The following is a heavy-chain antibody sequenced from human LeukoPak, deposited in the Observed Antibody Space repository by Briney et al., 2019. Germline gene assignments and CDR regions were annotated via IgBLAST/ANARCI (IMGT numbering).Heavy chain of an antibody. CDR3: ARGDGYCSSTSCLLHFDY. CDR2: IYYSGST. D-gene: IGHD2-2*01. Sequence: PSETLSLTCTVSGGSISSYYWSWIRQPPGKGLEWLGYIYYSGSTNYNPSLKSRVTISVDTSKNQFSLKLSSVTAADTAVYYCARGDGYCSSTSCLLHFDYWGQGTLVTVSS. J-gene: IGHJ4*02. CDR1: GGSISSYY. V-gene: IGHV4-59*01.